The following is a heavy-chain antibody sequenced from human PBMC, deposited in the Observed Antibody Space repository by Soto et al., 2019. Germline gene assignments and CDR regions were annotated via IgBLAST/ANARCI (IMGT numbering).Heavy chain of an antibody. CDR1: GAALNSGNYY. D-gene: IGHD2-21*01. CDR2: IYVTGAV. J-gene: IGHJ5*02. CDR3: ARLRIATNNYKWFDP. Sequence: SETLSLTSSVSGAALNSGNYYWSWIRQVSGKGLEWIGHIYVTGAVDYNPSLRDRITISQDTSERQFSLNLRLVTAADTAVYYCARLRIATNNYKWFDPWGQGTLVTVSS. V-gene: IGHV4-31*03.